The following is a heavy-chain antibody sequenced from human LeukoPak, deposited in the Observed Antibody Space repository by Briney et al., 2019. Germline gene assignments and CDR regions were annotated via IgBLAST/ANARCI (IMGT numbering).Heavy chain of an antibody. CDR3: ARWRGAQSEFEY. D-gene: IGHD3-3*01. CDR1: GFSFSNYW. J-gene: IGHJ4*02. CDR2: IDQDGSET. V-gene: IGHV3-7*01. Sequence: PGGSLRLSCAASGFSFSNYWMAWVRQAPGKGLEWVANIDQDGSETEYVASVKGRFTTSRDNAKNPLYLQMSSLRAEDTAVYYCARWRGAQSEFEYWGQETLVTVSS.